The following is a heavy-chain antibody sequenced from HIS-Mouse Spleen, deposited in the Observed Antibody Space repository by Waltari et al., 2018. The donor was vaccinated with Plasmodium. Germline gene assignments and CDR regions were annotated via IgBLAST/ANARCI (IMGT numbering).Heavy chain of an antibody. CDR1: GYTFTGFY. V-gene: IGHV1-2*02. Sequence: QVQLVQSGAEVKKPGASVKVSCKASGYTFTGFYMHRLRQAPGQGLEWMGWINPNSGGTNYAQKFQGRVTMTRDTSISTAYMELSRLRSDDTAVYYCARDLGYCSGGSCYYFDYWGQGTLVTVSS. D-gene: IGHD2-15*01. CDR3: ARDLGYCSGGSCYYFDY. CDR2: INPNSGGT. J-gene: IGHJ4*02.